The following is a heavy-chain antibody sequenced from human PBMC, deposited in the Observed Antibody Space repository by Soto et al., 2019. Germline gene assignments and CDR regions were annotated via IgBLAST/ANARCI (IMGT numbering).Heavy chain of an antibody. D-gene: IGHD6-19*01. J-gene: IGHJ6*02. CDR1: GGSISSGGYY. Sequence: PWETLSLTCTVSGGSISSGGYYWSWIRQHPGKGLEWIGYIYYSGSTYYNPSLKSRVTISVDTSKSQFSLKLSSVTAADTAVYYCARDFTDSSGPTLGMGVWGQGTTVTVSS. V-gene: IGHV4-31*03. CDR3: ARDFTDSSGPTLGMGV. CDR2: IYYSGST.